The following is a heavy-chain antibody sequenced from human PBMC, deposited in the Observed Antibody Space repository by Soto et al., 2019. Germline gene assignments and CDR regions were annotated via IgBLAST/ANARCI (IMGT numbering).Heavy chain of an antibody. Sequence: ASVKVSCKASGYTFTSYYMHWVRQAPGQGLEWMGIINPSGGSTSYAQKFQGRVTMTRDTSTSTVYMELSSLRSEDTAVYYCARASYCSSTSCYRPWDWFDPWGQGTLVTVS. J-gene: IGHJ5*02. CDR1: GYTFTSYY. D-gene: IGHD2-2*01. CDR2: INPSGGST. V-gene: IGHV1-46*01. CDR3: ARASYCSSTSCYRPWDWFDP.